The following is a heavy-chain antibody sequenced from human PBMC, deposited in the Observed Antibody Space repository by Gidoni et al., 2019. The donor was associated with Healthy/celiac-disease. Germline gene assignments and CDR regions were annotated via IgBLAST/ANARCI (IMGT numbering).Heavy chain of an antibody. D-gene: IGHD3-22*01. CDR3: AKDHYYDSSGYYPTRGYFQH. CDR2: ISGSGGST. Sequence: EVPLVASGGGLVQPGGSLRLSCAASGFTFSSYAMRWVRQAPGKGLEWVSAISGSGGSTYYADSVKGRFTISRDNSKNTLYLQMNSLRAEDTAVYYCAKDHYYDSSGYYPTRGYFQHWGQGTLVTVSS. CDR1: GFTFSSYA. J-gene: IGHJ1*01. V-gene: IGHV3-23*04.